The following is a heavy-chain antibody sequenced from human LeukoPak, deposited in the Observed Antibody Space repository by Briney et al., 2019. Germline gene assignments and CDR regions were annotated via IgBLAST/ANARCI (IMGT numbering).Heavy chain of an antibody. V-gene: IGHV1-24*01. Sequence: GASVMVSCKVSGYTLTELSMHWVRQAPGKGLEWMGGFDPEDGETIYAQKFQGRVTMTEDTSTDTAYMELSSLRSEDTAVYYCATDLLWFGEANYWGQGTLVTVSS. D-gene: IGHD3-10*01. CDR3: ATDLLWFGEANY. J-gene: IGHJ4*02. CDR1: GYTLTELS. CDR2: FDPEDGET.